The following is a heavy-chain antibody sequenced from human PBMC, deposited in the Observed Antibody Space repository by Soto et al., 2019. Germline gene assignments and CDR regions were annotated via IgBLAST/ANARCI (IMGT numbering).Heavy chain of an antibody. D-gene: IGHD2-2*01. CDR3: AKDRHYAQFDY. V-gene: IGHV3-48*01. Sequence: GGSLRLSCAASGFTFSSYSMNWVRQAPGKGLEWVSYISSSSTIYYADSVKGRFTISRDNAKNSLYLQMNSLGAEDTAVYYCAKDRHYAQFDYWGQGTLVTVSS. J-gene: IGHJ4*02. CDR2: ISSSSTI. CDR1: GFTFSSYS.